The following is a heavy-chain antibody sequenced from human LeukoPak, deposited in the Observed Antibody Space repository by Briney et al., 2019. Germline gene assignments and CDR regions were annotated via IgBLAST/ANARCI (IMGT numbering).Heavy chain of an antibody. Sequence: GGSLRLSCAASGVTFSSYAMTWVRQAPGKGLEWVANIKEDGSEKYYVDSVKGRFTISRDNAKKQLYLQMNSLRAEDTAVYYCARYLSTEFGYWGQGTLVTVSS. D-gene: IGHD2/OR15-2a*01. CDR2: IKEDGSEK. J-gene: IGHJ4*02. V-gene: IGHV3-7*01. CDR3: ARYLSTEFGY. CDR1: GVTFSSYA.